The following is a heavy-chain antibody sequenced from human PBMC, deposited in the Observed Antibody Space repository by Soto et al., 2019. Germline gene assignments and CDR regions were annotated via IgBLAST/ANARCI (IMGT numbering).Heavy chain of an antibody. CDR1: SGSIRTSY. CDR3: ARLQYTVVTPIDM. Sequence: SETLSLTCTVPSGSIRTSYWTWIRQFPGKRLEWIAHIHNSGNTNSNPSLKSRVTISMDTSKNQISLRLTSVTAAETAMYYCARLQYTVVTPIDMWGQGTMVTVSS. D-gene: IGHD4-17*01. V-gene: IGHV4-59*01. J-gene: IGHJ3*02. CDR2: IHNSGNT.